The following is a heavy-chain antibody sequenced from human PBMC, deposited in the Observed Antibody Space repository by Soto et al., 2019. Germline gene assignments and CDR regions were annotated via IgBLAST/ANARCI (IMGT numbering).Heavy chain of an antibody. CDR3: SRGRGVPAYYYYMDV. CDR1: GGSFSGYY. D-gene: IGHD2-2*01. CDR2: INHSGST. J-gene: IGHJ6*03. Sequence: PSETLSLTCAVYGGSFSGYYWSWIRQPPGKGLGWIGEINHSGSTNYNPSLKSRVTISVDTSKNQFSLKLSSVTAADTAVYYCSRGRGVPAYYYYMDVWGRGTTVTVSS. V-gene: IGHV4-34*01.